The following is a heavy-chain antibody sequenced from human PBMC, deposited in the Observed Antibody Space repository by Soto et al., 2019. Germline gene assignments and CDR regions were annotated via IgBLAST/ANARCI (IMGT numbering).Heavy chain of an antibody. J-gene: IGHJ6*02. CDR3: AKAEVFVVVPAAIWGDGYYYGMDV. Sequence: QPGGSLRLSCAASGFTFSSYAMSWVRQAPGKGLEWVSAISGSGGSTYYADSVKGRFTISRDNSKNTLYLQMNSLRAEDTAVYYCAKAEVFVVVPAAIWGDGYYYGMDVWGQGTTVTVSS. CDR2: ISGSGGST. CDR1: GFTFSSYA. V-gene: IGHV3-23*01. D-gene: IGHD2-2*02.